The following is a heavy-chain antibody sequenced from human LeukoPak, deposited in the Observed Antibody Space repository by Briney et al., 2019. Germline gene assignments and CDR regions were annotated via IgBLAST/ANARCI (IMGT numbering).Heavy chain of an antibody. V-gene: IGHV3-7*01. CDR3: ASGRQLGY. CDR1: GFTFSNYW. J-gene: IGHJ4*02. CDR2: IKEDRSEK. D-gene: IGHD6-13*01. Sequence: GGSLRLSCAASGFTFSNYWMSWVRQAPGKGLEWVANIKEDRSEKYYVDSVKGRFTISRNNARNSLYLQMNSLRAEDTAVYYCASGRQLGYWGQGTLVTVSS.